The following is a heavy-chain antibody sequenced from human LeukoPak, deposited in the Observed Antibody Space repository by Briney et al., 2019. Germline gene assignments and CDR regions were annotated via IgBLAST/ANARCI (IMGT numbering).Heavy chain of an antibody. CDR1: GYTFTGYY. Sequence: GASVKVSCKASGYTFTGYYMHWVRQAPGQGLEWIGWINPNSGGTNYAQKFQGRVTMTRDTSISTAYMELSRLRPDDTAAYYCARSNYILTGYYPGVFDYWGQGTLVTVSS. CDR3: ARSNYILTGYYPGVFDY. CDR2: INPNSGGT. V-gene: IGHV1-2*02. D-gene: IGHD3-9*01. J-gene: IGHJ4*02.